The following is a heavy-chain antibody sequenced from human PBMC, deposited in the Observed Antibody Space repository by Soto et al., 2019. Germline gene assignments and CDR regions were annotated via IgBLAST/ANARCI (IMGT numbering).Heavy chain of an antibody. V-gene: IGHV3-9*01. CDR2: ISWSSGSI. D-gene: IGHD5-18*01. Sequence: TGGSLRLSCAASGFTFDDYDMHWVRQAPGKGLEWVSGISWSSGSIGYADSVKGRFTISRDNTKNSLYLQMNSLRAEDTALYYCAKERGYIYGYYYYGLDVWGQGTTVTVSS. CDR1: GFTFDDYD. J-gene: IGHJ6*02. CDR3: AKERGYIYGYYYYGLDV.